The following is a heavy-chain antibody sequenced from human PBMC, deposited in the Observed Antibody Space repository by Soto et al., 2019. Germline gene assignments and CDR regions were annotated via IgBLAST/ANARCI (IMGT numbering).Heavy chain of an antibody. CDR2: IWYDGSNK. V-gene: IGHV3-33*01. J-gene: IGHJ6*02. Sequence: QVQLVESGGGVVQPGRSLRLSCAASGFTFSSYGMHWVRQAPGKGLEWVAVIWYDGSNKYYADSVKGRFTISRDNSKNTLYLQMNSLRAEDTAVYYCARSRLGGAWFGESPDYYYYGMDVWGQGTTVTVSS. CDR3: ARSRLGGAWFGESPDYYYYGMDV. D-gene: IGHD3-10*01. CDR1: GFTFSSYG.